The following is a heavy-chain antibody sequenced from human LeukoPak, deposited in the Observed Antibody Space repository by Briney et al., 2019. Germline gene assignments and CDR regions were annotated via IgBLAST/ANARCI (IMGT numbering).Heavy chain of an antibody. CDR2: IKQDGSEK. CDR1: GFTFSSYW. J-gene: IGHJ4*02. CDR3: AREGSYYDFWSGYYPLDY. V-gene: IGHV3-7*03. Sequence: GASLRLACAASGFTFSSYWMSWVRQAPGKGLEWVANIKQDGSEKYYVDSVKGRFTISRDNAKNSLYLQMNSLRAEDTAVYYCAREGSYYDFWSGYYPLDYWGQGTLVTVSS. D-gene: IGHD3-3*01.